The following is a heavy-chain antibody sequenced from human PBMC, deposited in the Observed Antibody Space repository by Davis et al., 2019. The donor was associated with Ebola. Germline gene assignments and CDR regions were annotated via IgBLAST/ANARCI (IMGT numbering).Heavy chain of an antibody. V-gene: IGHV3-7*01. D-gene: IGHD5-24*01. J-gene: IGHJ6*02. CDR1: GFTFSSYW. CDR2: IKQDGSEK. Sequence: LSLTCAASGFTFSSYWMSWVRQAPGKGLEWVANIKQDGSEKYYVDSVKGRFTISRDNAKNSLYLQMNSLRAEDTAVYYCARDTLEMATILNYYYGMDVWGQGTTVTVSS. CDR3: ARDTLEMATILNYYYGMDV.